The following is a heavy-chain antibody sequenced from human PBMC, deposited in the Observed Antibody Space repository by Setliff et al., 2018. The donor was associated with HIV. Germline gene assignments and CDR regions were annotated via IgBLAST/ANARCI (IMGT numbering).Heavy chain of an antibody. V-gene: IGHV4-39*01. Sequence: TLSLTCTVPGGSINRSNYYWGWNRQPPGKGLEWIGTISYTGSTYYDPSLKSRVTITLDTSKNQFFLKLSSVTAPDTAIYYCSRQTWEYYDTLTGYYRSPKNFDSWGQGTLVTVSS. CDR2: ISYTGST. CDR1: GGSINRSNYY. CDR3: SRQTWEYYDTLTGYYRSPKNFDS. D-gene: IGHD3-9*01. J-gene: IGHJ4*02.